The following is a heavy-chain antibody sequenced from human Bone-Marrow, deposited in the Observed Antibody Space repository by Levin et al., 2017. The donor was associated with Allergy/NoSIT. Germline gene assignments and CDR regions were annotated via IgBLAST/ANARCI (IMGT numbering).Heavy chain of an antibody. CDR1: GGSFSGNY. Sequence: SETLSLTCAVYGGSFSGNYWSWIRQPPGKGLEWIGEINHSGSTNYNPSLKSRVTISVDTSKNQFSLKLSSVTAADTAVYYCARGHWNAFDIWGQGTMVTVSS. D-gene: IGHD1-1*01. J-gene: IGHJ3*02. CDR2: INHSGST. CDR3: ARGHWNAFDI. V-gene: IGHV4-34*01.